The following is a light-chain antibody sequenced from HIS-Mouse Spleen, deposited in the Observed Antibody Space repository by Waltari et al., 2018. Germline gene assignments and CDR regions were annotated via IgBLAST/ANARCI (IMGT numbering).Light chain of an antibody. CDR2: EGS. J-gene: IGLJ3*02. CDR1: SSDVGSYNL. Sequence: QSALTQPASVSGSPGQSITISCTGTSSDVGSYNLVSWYQQHPGKAPKLMIYEGSKRPSGVSNRFSGSKSVNTASLTISGLQAEDGADYYCCSYAGSSTWVFGGGTKLTVL. CDR3: CSYAGSSTWV. V-gene: IGLV2-23*01.